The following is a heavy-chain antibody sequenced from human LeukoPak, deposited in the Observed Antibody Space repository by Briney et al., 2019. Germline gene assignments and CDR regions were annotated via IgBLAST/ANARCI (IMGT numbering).Heavy chain of an antibody. Sequence: GGSLRLSCAASGFTVSSKYMSWVRQAPGKGLEWVSVIYSGGSTYYADSVKGRFTISRDNSKNTVYLQMNSLRAEDTAVYYCARDCRSSSSYYFPLGDWGQGTLVTLSS. CDR2: IYSGGST. CDR1: GFTVSSKY. J-gene: IGHJ4*01. D-gene: IGHD3-3*01. V-gene: IGHV3-66*01. CDR3: ARDCRSSSSYYFPLGD.